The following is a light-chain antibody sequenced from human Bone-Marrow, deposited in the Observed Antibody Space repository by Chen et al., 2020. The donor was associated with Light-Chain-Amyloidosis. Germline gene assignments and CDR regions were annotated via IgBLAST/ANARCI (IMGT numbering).Light chain of an antibody. Sequence: QSVLTQPPSASGTPGQRVTISGSGAGYNLGINYVSWYQHFPGAAPNLLIQRNNQRPSGVPDLFSASKSGPSAFLAISGLRSDDAADYYCAAWDGGLSGYVFGTGTKVIVL. V-gene: IGLV1-47*01. CDR2: RNN. CDR1: GYNLGINY. J-gene: IGLJ1*01. CDR3: AAWDGGLSGYV.